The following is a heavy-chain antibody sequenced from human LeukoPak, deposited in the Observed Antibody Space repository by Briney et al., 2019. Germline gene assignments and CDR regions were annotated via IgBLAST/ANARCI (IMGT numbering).Heavy chain of an antibody. J-gene: IGHJ4*02. CDR2: IYTSGST. CDR3: ARAYYDILTGYYPFDY. D-gene: IGHD3-9*01. CDR1: GGSISSGSYY. V-gene: IGHV4-61*02. Sequence: SQTLSLTXTVSGGSISSGSYYWSWIRQPAGKGLEWIGRIYTSGSTNYNPSLKSRVTISVDTSKNQFSLKLSSVTAADTAVYYCARAYYDILTGYYPFDYWGQGTLVTVSS.